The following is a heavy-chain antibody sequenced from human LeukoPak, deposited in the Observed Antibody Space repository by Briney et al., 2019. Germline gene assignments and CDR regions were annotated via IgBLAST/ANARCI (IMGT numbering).Heavy chain of an antibody. Sequence: KPGGSLRLSCAASGLTFSNTWLSWVRQASGKGLEWVGRIKSKINGGTTDYAAPVKGRFTISRDDSKNTLYLQMNSLKTEDTGVYYCSTDSLVLNYWGQGTLVTVSS. J-gene: IGHJ4*02. CDR1: GLTFSNTW. V-gene: IGHV3-15*01. D-gene: IGHD3-16*01. CDR2: IKSKINGGTT. CDR3: STDSLVLNY.